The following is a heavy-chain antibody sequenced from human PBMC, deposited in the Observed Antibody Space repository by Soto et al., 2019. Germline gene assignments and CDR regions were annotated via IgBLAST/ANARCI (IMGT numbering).Heavy chain of an antibody. J-gene: IGHJ6*02. CDR1: GFTFSTYS. Sequence: EVQLVESGGGLVQPGVSLRLSCAASGFTFSTYSMNWVRQAPGKGLEWISYITKSSRTIYYADSVKGRFTISRDNAKNSLYLQMNSLRAEAPAVYYCTRDHGDGYGMDVWGQGTTVTVSS. V-gene: IGHV3-48*01. CDR3: TRDHGDGYGMDV. D-gene: IGHD4-17*01. CDR2: ITKSSRTI.